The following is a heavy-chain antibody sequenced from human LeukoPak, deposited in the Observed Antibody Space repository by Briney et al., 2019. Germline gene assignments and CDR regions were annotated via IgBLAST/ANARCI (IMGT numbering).Heavy chain of an antibody. J-gene: IGHJ4*02. CDR2: IYYSGST. CDR3: ASGGMRGATRLLFVY. CDR1: GDSISSTSYY. Sequence: SETLSLTCTVSGDSISSTSYYWGWIRQPPGNGLEWIGNIYYSGSTAYIPSLKSRATISVDTSKNQFSLKLNSVTAADTAVYYCASGGMRGATRLLFVYWGQGTLVTVSS. D-gene: IGHD6-6*01. V-gene: IGHV4-39*07.